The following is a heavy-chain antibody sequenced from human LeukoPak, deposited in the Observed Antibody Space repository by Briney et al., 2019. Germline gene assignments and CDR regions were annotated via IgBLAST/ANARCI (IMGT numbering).Heavy chain of an antibody. V-gene: IGHV1-69*13. J-gene: IGHJ6*02. D-gene: IGHD4-17*01. CDR3: AVYGDYGLSYYYGMDV. CDR2: IIPIFGTA. CDR1: GGTFSSYA. Sequence: SVKVSCKASGGTFSSYAISWVRQAPGQGLEWMGGIIPIFGTATYAQKFQGRVTITADESTSTAYMELSSLRSEDTAVYYCAVYGDYGLSYYYGMDVWGQGTTVTVSS.